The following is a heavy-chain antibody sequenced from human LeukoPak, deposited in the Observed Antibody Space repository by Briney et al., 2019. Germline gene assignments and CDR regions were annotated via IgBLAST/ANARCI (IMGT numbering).Heavy chain of an antibody. J-gene: IGHJ4*02. CDR1: GGSISSYY. CDR2: IYYSGST. Sequence: SETLSLTCTVSGGSISSYYWSWIRHPPAKGLEWIGYIYYSGSTNYNPSLKSRVTISLDTSKNQFSLKLSSVTAADTAVYYCARSGSYAAAGDYWGQGTLVTVSS. V-gene: IGHV4-59*08. CDR3: ARSGSYAAAGDY. D-gene: IGHD2-15*01.